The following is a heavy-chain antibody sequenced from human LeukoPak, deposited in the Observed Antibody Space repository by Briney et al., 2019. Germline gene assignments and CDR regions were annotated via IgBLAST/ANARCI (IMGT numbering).Heavy chain of an antibody. V-gene: IGHV4-39*01. CDR2: IYYNGST. CDR3: QKPAYEILTGNWFDP. CDR1: GGSIRSTSYY. Sequence: SETLSLTCTVSGGSIRSTSYYWGWIRQPPGKWLEWIGNIYYNGSTYYNPSLKSRVTISVDTSKNQFSLKLSSVTAADTAVFFRQKPAYEILTGNWFDPWGQGTLVTVSS. J-gene: IGHJ5*02. D-gene: IGHD3-9*01.